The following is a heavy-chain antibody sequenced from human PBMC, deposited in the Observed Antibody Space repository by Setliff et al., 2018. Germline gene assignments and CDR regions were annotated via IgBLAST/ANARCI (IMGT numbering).Heavy chain of an antibody. J-gene: IGHJ4*02. CDR3: ARGLIVLPGPSGDMGYFDY. Sequence: ASVKVSCKASGYTFTSYGISWVRQAPGQGLEWMGWISAYNGNTNYAQNLQGRVTMTTDTSTSTAYMELRSLRSDDTAIYYCARGLIVLPGPSGDMGYFDYWGQGTLVTVSS. V-gene: IGHV1-18*01. CDR1: GYTFTSYG. D-gene: IGHD2-8*01. CDR2: ISAYNGNT.